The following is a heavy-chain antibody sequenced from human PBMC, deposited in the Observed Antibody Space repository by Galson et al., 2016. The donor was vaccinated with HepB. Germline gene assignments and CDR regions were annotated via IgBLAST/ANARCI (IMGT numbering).Heavy chain of an antibody. J-gene: IGHJ6*03. CDR1: GGTFSSYA. CDR3: ARQPAAREYYYMDV. V-gene: IGHV1-69*06. Sequence: SVKVSCKASGGTFSSYAISWVRQAPGQGLEWMGGIIPLFDTANYAQKFQGRVTITADKSTSTAYMEVSSLRSEDTAVYYCARQPAAREYYYMDVWGKGTTVTVSS. CDR2: IIPLFDTA. D-gene: IGHD2-2*01.